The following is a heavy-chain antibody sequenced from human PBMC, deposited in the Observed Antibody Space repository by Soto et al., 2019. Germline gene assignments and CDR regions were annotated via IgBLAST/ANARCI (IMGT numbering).Heavy chain of an antibody. Sequence: EVQLVESGGGLVQPGGSLRLSCAGSGFTFSSNWMHWVRQAPGKGLVWVSRINSDGSSATYADSVMGRFTISRDNAKNTLYVQMNSLRAEDTAVYFCARGPTGWYGFDYWSQGTLVTVSS. CDR3: ARGPTGWYGFDY. D-gene: IGHD6-19*01. CDR1: GFTFSSNW. J-gene: IGHJ4*02. V-gene: IGHV3-74*01. CDR2: INSDGSSA.